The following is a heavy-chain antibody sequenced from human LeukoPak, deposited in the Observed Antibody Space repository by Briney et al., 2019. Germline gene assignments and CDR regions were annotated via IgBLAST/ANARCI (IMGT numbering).Heavy chain of an antibody. CDR3: ARAGGARRYFDY. D-gene: IGHD3-10*01. Sequence: PAGSLRLSCAASGFTVSSNYMSWVRQAPGKWLDWVSGIYSGGSTYYADSVKGRFTISRDNSKNTLYLQMNRLRAEDTAVYYCARAGGARRYFDYWGQGTLVTVSS. J-gene: IGHJ4*02. CDR1: GFTVSSNY. CDR2: IYSGGST. V-gene: IGHV3-53*01.